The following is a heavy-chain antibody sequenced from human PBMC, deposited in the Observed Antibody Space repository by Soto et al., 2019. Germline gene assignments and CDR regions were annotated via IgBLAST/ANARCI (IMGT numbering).Heavy chain of an antibody. CDR3: TREQSDDNYFDP. D-gene: IGHD6-19*01. J-gene: IGHJ5*02. CDR1: GAALSSGGYF. V-gene: IGHV4-61*08. Sequence: PXAILSLTCTVSGAALSSGGYFYTWVRQPPGKGLEWLGYIYYSGGTNYNPSLKSRVTISLDKSKSQFSLRLISVTAADTAVYYCTREQSDDNYFDPWGQGTLVTVSS. CDR2: IYYSGGT.